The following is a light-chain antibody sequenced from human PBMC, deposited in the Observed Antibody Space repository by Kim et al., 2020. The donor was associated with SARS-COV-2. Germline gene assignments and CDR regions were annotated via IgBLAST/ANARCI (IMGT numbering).Light chain of an antibody. Sequence: IQMTQSPSSLSVSVGDRVTLTCRASQGISNDLGWYQQKPGRAPNLLIYATSTLQSGVPARFRGSGSGTDFTLTISSLQPEDVATYYCLQDDEYPLTFGGGTKVEIK. J-gene: IGKJ4*01. CDR1: QGISND. CDR2: ATS. CDR3: LQDDEYPLT. V-gene: IGKV1-6*01.